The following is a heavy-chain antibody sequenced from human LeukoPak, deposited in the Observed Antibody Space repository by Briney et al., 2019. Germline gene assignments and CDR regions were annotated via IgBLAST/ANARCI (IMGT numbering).Heavy chain of an antibody. CDR3: ATLTPISPDFDY. Sequence: ASVKVSCKVSGYTLTELSMHWVRQAPGQGLEWMGWISAYNGNTNYAQKLQGRVTMTTDTSTSTAYMELRSLRSDDTAVYYCATLTPISPDFDYWGQGTLVTVSS. CDR2: ISAYNGNT. J-gene: IGHJ4*02. D-gene: IGHD2-21*01. CDR1: GYTLTELS. V-gene: IGHV1-18*01.